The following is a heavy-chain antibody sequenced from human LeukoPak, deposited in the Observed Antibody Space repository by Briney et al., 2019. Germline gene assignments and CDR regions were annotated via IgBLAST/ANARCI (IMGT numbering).Heavy chain of an antibody. CDR1: GGPFSSYA. CDR2: IIPIFGTA. CDR3: ATSPHFGVVVPCGRRYYYGMDV. J-gene: IGHJ6*02. V-gene: IGHV1-69*13. Sequence: ASVKVSCKASGGPFSSYAISWVRQAAGQGLEWMGGIIPIFGTANYAQKFQGRVTITADESTSTAYMELSSLRSEDTAVYYCATSPHFGVVVPCGRRYYYGMDVWGQGTTVTVSS. D-gene: IGHD3-3*01.